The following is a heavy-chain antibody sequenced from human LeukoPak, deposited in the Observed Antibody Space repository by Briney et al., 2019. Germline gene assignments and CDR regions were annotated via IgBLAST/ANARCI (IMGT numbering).Heavy chain of an antibody. CDR1: GFTFTDYI. Sequence: PGRSLRLSCVASGFTFTDYIMHWVRQAPGKGLEWVTVISYDGTIEYYADSVKGRFTISKDNSKNRLYLQMNSLRTEDTAVYFCARGGQQMSDAMDVWGQGTLVTVSS. J-gene: IGHJ4*02. CDR2: ISYDGTIE. D-gene: IGHD5-18*01. CDR3: ARGGQQMSDAMDV. V-gene: IGHV3-30-3*01.